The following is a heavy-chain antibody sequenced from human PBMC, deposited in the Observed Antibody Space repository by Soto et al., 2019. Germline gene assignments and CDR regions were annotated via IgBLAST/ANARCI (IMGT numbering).Heavy chain of an antibody. CDR3: ARGCSSSGCYTNYYYYYGMDV. CDR1: GFTFSSFA. V-gene: IGHV3-30*04. Sequence: GGSLRLSCAASGFTFSSFAMHWARQAPGKGLEWVAFISYDGRKNSYADSVKGRFTVSRDNSKNTVYLQMNSLRAEDTAVYYCARGCSSSGCYTNYYYYYGMDVWGHGTTVTVSS. D-gene: IGHD2-2*02. J-gene: IGHJ6*02. CDR2: ISYDGRKN.